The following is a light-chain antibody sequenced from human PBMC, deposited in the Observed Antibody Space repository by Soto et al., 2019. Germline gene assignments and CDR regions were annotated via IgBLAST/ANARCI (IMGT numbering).Light chain of an antibody. CDR1: QGISSA. J-gene: IGKJ2*04. Sequence: AIQLTQSPSSLSASVGDRVTITCRASQGISSALAWYQQKPGKAPKLRIYDASSLESGVPSRFSGSGSGTDFTLTISSLQPEDFATYYCQQYKDYSPVCSFGQGTK. V-gene: IGKV1D-13*01. CDR2: DAS. CDR3: QQYKDYSPVCS.